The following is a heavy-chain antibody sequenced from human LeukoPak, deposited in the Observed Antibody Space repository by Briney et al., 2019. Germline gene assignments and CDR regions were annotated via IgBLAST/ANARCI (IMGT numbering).Heavy chain of an antibody. V-gene: IGHV3-30*02. CDR3: ARIAVAGTLSAFAI. CDR2: IRSDGSNK. J-gene: IGHJ3*02. D-gene: IGHD6-19*01. Sequence: GGSLTLSCAASGFTFSSYGMHWVRQAPGKGLEWVAFIRSDGSNKYYIDSVKGRFTISRDNSKNTLYLQMNSLRAEDTAVYYCARIAVAGTLSAFAIWGQGSMATVSS. CDR1: GFTFSSYG.